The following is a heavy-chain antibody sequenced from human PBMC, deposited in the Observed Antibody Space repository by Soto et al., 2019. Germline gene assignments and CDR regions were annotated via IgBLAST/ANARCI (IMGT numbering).Heavy chain of an antibody. D-gene: IGHD3-10*01. V-gene: IGHV1-8*01. Sequence: QVQLVQSGAEVKKPGASVKVSCRASGYTSTSYDINWVRQAPGQGLEWMGWMNPYNGNTGYAQNFQGRVTMTRNTSISTAYMELGSLTSEDTAIYYCARGPGDLGYFDYWGQGALVTVSS. CDR3: ARGPGDLGYFDY. CDR1: GYTSTSYD. CDR2: MNPYNGNT. J-gene: IGHJ4*02.